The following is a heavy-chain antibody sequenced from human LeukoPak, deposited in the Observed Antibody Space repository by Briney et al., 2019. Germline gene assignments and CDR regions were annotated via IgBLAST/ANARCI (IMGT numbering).Heavy chain of an antibody. CDR3: AKGGVVTAVVYYLDY. Sequence: GGSLRLSCAACGFTFDDFTLHWLRQAPGKSLEWVSLITLDGSTTYYIDSVKGRFTISRDNTKNALFLQMNNLTKEDTAFYYCAKGGVVTAVVYYLDYWGQGTLVSVSS. CDR1: GFTFDDFT. CDR2: ITLDGSTT. V-gene: IGHV3-43*01. D-gene: IGHD2-21*02. J-gene: IGHJ4*02.